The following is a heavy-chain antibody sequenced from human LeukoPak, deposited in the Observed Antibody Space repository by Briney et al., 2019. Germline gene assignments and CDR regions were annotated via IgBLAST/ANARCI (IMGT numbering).Heavy chain of an antibody. CDR2: ISGSGGST. D-gene: IGHD6-19*01. CDR1: GFTFSSNA. CDR3: AKCNGIAVVRGFDP. Sequence: GGSLRLSCAAAGFTFSSNAMSWVRQAPGKGLEWVSAISGSGGSTYYADSMKGRFTISRDNSKNTLYLQMNSLRAEDTAVYYCAKCNGIAVVRGFDPWGQGTLVTVSS. J-gene: IGHJ5*02. V-gene: IGHV3-23*01.